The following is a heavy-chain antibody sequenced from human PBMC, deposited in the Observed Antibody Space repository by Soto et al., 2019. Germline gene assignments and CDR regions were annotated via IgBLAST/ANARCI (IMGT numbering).Heavy chain of an antibody. D-gene: IGHD3-22*01. V-gene: IGHV2-26*01. CDR3: ARIALYDSSGYYNDY. Sequence: KESGPVLVKPTETLTLTCTVSGFSLSNARMGVSWIRQPPGKALEWLAHIFSNDEKSYSTSLKSRLTISKDTSKSQVVLTMTNMDPVDTATYYCARIALYDSSGYYNDYWGQGTLVTVSS. CDR1: GFSLSNARMG. J-gene: IGHJ4*02. CDR2: IFSNDEK.